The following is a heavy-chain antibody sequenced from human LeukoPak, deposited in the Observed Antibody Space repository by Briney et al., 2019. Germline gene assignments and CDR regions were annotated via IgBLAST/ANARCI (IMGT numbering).Heavy chain of an antibody. V-gene: IGHV5-51*01. CDR1: GYSFTPYW. J-gene: IGHJ4*02. D-gene: IGHD3-3*01. CDR2: IYPRDSDT. CDR3: ARRSGTYDPPDY. Sequence: GESLKISCKASGYSFTPYWIGWVRQMPGKGLEWVGIIYPRDSDTRYSPSFEGQVTISADKSISTAYLHWSSLKASDTAMYYCARRSGTYDPPDYWGLGTLVTVSS.